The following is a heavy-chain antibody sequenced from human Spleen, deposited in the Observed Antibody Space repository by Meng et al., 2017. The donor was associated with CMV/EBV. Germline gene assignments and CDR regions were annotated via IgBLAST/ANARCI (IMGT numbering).Heavy chain of an antibody. CDR3: ARESQLRFLSVKGGDDAFDI. CDR2: ISSSSSYI. Sequence: SYSMNGVRQAPGKGLEWVSSISSSSSYIYYADSVKGRFTISRDNAKNSLYLQMNSLRAEDTAVYYCARESQLRFLSVKGGDDAFDIWGQGTMVTVSS. J-gene: IGHJ3*02. CDR1: SYS. V-gene: IGHV3-21*01. D-gene: IGHD3-3*01.